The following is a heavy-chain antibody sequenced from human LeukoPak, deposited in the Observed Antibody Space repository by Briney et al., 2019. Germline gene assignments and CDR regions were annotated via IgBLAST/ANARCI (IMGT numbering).Heavy chain of an antibody. D-gene: IGHD2-15*01. Sequence: GGSLRLSCAASGFTFSGYWMHWIRQAPGKGLEWVSSISSSSSYIYYADSVKGRFTISRDNAKNSLYLQMNSLRAEDTAVYYCAREVRYCSGGSCYVEGAFDIWGQGTMVTVSS. V-gene: IGHV3-21*01. CDR3: AREVRYCSGGSCYVEGAFDI. CDR1: GFTFSGYW. CDR2: ISSSSSYI. J-gene: IGHJ3*02.